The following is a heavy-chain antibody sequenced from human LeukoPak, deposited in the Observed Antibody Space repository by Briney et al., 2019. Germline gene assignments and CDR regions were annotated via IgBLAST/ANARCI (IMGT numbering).Heavy chain of an antibody. Sequence: GASVKVSCKASGYTFTGYYLHWVRQAPGQGLEWMGCINPNSGGTKYGQKFKGRFTMTRDTSLSTAHMELTGLGSDDTAVYYCARGGYYDSSGFDNWGQGTLVTVSS. V-gene: IGHV1-2*02. D-gene: IGHD3-22*01. CDR2: INPNSGGT. J-gene: IGHJ4*02. CDR3: ARGGYYDSSGFDN. CDR1: GYTFTGYY.